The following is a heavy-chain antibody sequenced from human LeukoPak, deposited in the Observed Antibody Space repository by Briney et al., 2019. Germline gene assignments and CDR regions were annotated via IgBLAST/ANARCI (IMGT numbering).Heavy chain of an antibody. CDR2: ISSSSSYI. V-gene: IGHV3-21*01. CDR3: AREKVGATTLDY. CDR1: GFTFSSYS. J-gene: IGHJ4*02. Sequence: GGSLRLSCAASGFTFSSYSMNWVRQAPGKGLEWASSISSSSSYIYYADSVKGRFTISRDNAKNSLYLQMNSLRAEDTAVYYCAREKVGATTLDYWGQGTLVTVSS. D-gene: IGHD1-26*01.